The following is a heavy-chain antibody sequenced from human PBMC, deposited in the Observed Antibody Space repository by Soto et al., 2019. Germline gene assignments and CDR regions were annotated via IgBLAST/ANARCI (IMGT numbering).Heavy chain of an antibody. V-gene: IGHV3-74*01. J-gene: IGHJ6*02. CDR2: INSDGSST. D-gene: IGHD4-17*01. CDR3: ARRGYGDYRSHYYYGMDV. Sequence: EVQLVESGGGLVQPGGSLRLSCAASGFTFSSYWMHWVRQAPGKGLVWVSRINSDGSSTSYADSVKGRFTISRDNAENTLYLQMNSLRAEDTAVYYCARRGYGDYRSHYYYGMDVWGQGTTVTVSS. CDR1: GFTFSSYW.